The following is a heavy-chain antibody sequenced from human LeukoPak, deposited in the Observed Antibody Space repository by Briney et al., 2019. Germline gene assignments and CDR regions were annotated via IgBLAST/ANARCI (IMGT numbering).Heavy chain of an antibody. J-gene: IGHJ3*02. CDR2: IKQDGSEK. D-gene: IGHD2-2*01. V-gene: IGHV3-7*01. CDR1: GFTFSSYW. Sequence: GGSLRLSCAASGFTFSSYWMSWVRQAPGKGLEWVANIKQDGSEKYYVDSVKGRFTISRDNAKNSLYLQMNSLRAADTAVYYCARGYCSSTSCYDGAFDIWGQGTMVTVSS. CDR3: ARGYCSSTSCYDGAFDI.